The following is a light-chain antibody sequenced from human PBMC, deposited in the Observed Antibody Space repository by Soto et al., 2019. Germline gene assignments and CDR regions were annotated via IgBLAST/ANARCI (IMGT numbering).Light chain of an antibody. J-gene: IGLJ2*01. Sequence: QSALTQPASVSGLPGQSITISCTGTSRDVGGYDYVSWYQQHPGKAPKLMIYDVSSRPSGVSNRFSGSKSGNTASLTISGLQPEDEADYYCSSYTGTSTKLFGGGTKVTVL. CDR2: DVS. V-gene: IGLV2-14*03. CDR1: SRDVGGYDY. CDR3: SSYTGTSTKL.